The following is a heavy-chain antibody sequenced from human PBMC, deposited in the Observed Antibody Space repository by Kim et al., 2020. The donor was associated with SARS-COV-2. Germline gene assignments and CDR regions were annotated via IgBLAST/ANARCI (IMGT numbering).Heavy chain of an antibody. CDR3: AKDIYCSSTSCYGMGWYFDL. V-gene: IGHV3-23*01. J-gene: IGHJ2*01. D-gene: IGHD2-2*01. CDR1: GFIFSSYA. CDR2: ISGSGGST. Sequence: GGSLRLSCTASGFIFSSYAMSWVRQAPGKGLEWVSTISGSGGSTNYADSVKGRFTISRDNSKNTLYLQMNSLRAEDTAVYYCAKDIYCSSTSCYGMGWYFDLWGRGTLVTVSS.